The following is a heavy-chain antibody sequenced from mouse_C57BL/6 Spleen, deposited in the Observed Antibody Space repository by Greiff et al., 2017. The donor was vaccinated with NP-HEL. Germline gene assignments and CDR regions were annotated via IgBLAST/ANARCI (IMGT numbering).Heavy chain of an antibody. CDR2: ISSKSSNYAT. V-gene: IGHV10-3*01. D-gene: IGHD2-5*01. CDR3: VRDSKRVSYYAMDY. Sequence: EVQRVESGGGLVQPKGSLKLSCAASGFTFNTYAMHWVRQAPGKGLEWVARISSKSSNYATYSADSVTDRLTISRDDSQSMLYLQMNNLKTEDTAMYYWVRDSKRVSYYAMDYWGQGTSVTVSS. CDR1: GFTFNTYA. J-gene: IGHJ4*01.